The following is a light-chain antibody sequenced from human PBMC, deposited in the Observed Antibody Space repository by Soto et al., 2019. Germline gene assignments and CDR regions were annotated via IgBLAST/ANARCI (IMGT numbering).Light chain of an antibody. Sequence: EIVLTQSPGTLSLSPGERATLSCRASQSVSSNYLAWYQQKPGQAPRVLIYGATSRATGIPDRFSGSGSGTDFILTISRLEPEDFAVYYCQQYGNSRYSFGQGTKLEIK. CDR2: GAT. J-gene: IGKJ2*01. CDR1: QSVSSNY. CDR3: QQYGNSRYS. V-gene: IGKV3-20*01.